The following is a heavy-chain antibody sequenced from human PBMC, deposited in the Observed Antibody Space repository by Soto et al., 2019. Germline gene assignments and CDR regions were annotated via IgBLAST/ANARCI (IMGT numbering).Heavy chain of an antibody. J-gene: IGHJ6*02. CDR3: ARDVSTGWLEPYYYYGMDV. D-gene: IGHD3-22*01. CDR1: GGSISSYY. V-gene: IGHV4-59*01. Sequence: SETLSLTCTVSGGSISSYYWSWIRQPPGKGLEWIGYIYYSGSTNYNPSPKSRVTISVDTSKNQFSLKLSSVTAADTAVYYCARDVSTGWLEPYYYYGMDVWGQGTTVTVSS. CDR2: IYYSGST.